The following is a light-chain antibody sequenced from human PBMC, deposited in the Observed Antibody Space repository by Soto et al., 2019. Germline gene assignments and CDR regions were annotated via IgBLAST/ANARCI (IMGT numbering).Light chain of an antibody. CDR2: DAS. J-gene: IGKJ4*01. V-gene: IGKV1-33*01. CDR1: QDISNY. Sequence: DIQMTPSPSSLSASVGDRVTITCQASQDISNYLNWYQQKPGKAPKLLIYDASNLETGVPSRFSGSGSETDFTFTISSLQPEDIATYYCQQYDNLPLTFGGGTKVDIK. CDR3: QQYDNLPLT.